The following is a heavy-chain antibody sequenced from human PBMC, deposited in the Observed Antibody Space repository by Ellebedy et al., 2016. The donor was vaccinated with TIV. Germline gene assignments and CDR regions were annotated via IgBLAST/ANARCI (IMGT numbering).Heavy chain of an antibody. CDR1: GSTFSGSA. CDR3: MHLVVVAATGY. D-gene: IGHD2-21*02. Sequence: GESLKISCAPSGSTFSGSAMHWVRQASGKGLEWVGRIRSKANNYATAYAASVKGRFTISRDDSKNTAYLQMNSLKTEDTAVYYCMHLVVVAATGYWGQGTLATVSS. V-gene: IGHV3-73*01. CDR2: IRSKANNYAT. J-gene: IGHJ4*02.